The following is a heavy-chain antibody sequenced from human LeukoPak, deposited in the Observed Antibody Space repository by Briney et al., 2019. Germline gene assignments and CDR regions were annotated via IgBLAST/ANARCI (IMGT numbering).Heavy chain of an antibody. CDR2: IHHSGKT. J-gene: IGHJ6*03. V-gene: IGHV4-4*02. D-gene: IGHD5-18*01. CDR3: ARAPDTAIPYYYMDV. Sequence: SETLSLTCTVSGDSISSINWWTWVRLSPEKGLEWIGEIHHSGKTNYNPSLKSRVNISLDKSKNHFSLRVDSIIAADTAIYYCARAPDTAIPYYYMDVWGKGTTVTVSS. CDR1: GDSISSINW.